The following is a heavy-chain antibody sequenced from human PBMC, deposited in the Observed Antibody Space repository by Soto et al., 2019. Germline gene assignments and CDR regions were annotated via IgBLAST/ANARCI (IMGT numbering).Heavy chain of an antibody. D-gene: IGHD2-8*01. CDR3: LLYCTKGLCSGGVEYFQY. Sequence: QVQLQESGPGLVKPSGTLSLTCAVSGGSINISNWWRWVRQPPGKGLEWIGEIYPSGSTTYNPSLRSRVTISVDKSNNQISRRLRSVTAADTAVYYCLLYCTKGLCSGGVEYFQYWGPGTLVTVSS. V-gene: IGHV4-4*02. CDR1: GGSINISNW. J-gene: IGHJ1*01. CDR2: IYPSGST.